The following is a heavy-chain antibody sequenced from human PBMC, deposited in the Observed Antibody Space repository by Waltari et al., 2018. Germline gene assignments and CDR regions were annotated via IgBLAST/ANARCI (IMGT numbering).Heavy chain of an antibody. CDR3: ASFVAAGGRFDY. Sequence: QVQLQQLGAGLLKPSETLSLTCAVYGGSFSGYYWSWIRQPPGKGLEWIGEINHSGSTNYNPSLKSRVTISVDTSKNQFSLKLSSVTAADTAVYYCASFVAAGGRFDYWGQGTLVTVSS. D-gene: IGHD6-13*01. V-gene: IGHV4-34*01. CDR1: GGSFSGYY. CDR2: INHSGST. J-gene: IGHJ4*02.